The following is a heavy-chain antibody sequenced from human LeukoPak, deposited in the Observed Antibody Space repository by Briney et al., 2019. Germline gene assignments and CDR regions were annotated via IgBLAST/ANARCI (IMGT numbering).Heavy chain of an antibody. Sequence: SETLSLTCTVSGGSISSSSYYWGWIRQPPGKGLEWIGSIYYSGSTNYNPSLKSRVTISVDTSKNQFSLKLSSVTAADTAVYYCARAYSSSWTNYGMDVWGQGTTVTVSS. V-gene: IGHV4-39*07. D-gene: IGHD6-13*01. CDR1: GGSISSSSYY. CDR2: IYYSGST. CDR3: ARAYSSSWTNYGMDV. J-gene: IGHJ6*02.